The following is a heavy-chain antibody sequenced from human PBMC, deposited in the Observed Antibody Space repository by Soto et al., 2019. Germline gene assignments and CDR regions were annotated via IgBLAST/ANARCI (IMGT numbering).Heavy chain of an antibody. CDR1: GYNFHTYW. J-gene: IGHJ6*02. V-gene: IGHV5-51*01. Sequence: GESLKISCKGSGYNFHTYWIAWVRQMPGKGLEWMGFIYPHDSDTRYSPSFRGQVTISADKSINTAYLQWTSLRASDTAIYFCARPTDYHYGMQVWGQGTTVTVSS. D-gene: IGHD4-17*01. CDR3: ARPTDYHYGMQV. CDR2: IYPHDSDT.